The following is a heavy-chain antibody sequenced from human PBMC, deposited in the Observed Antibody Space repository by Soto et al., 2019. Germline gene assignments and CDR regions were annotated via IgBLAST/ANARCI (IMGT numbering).Heavy chain of an antibody. J-gene: IGHJ6*02. CDR2: IYYSGST. CDR3: ARDNQYCSGGSCYSEGMDV. CDR1: GGSISNYY. V-gene: IGHV4-59*01. D-gene: IGHD2-15*01. Sequence: TSETLSLTCTVSGGSISNYYWTWIRQPPGKGLEWIGYIYYSGSTNYNPSLKSRVTISVDTSKNQFSLKLSSVTAADTAVYYCARDNQYCSGGSCYSEGMDVWGQGTTVTVS.